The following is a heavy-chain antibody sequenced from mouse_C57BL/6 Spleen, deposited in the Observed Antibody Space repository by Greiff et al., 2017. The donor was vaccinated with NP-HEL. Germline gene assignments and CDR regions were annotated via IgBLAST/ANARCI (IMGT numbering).Heavy chain of an antibody. CDR2: ISSGGSYT. V-gene: IGHV5-6*01. CDR1: GFTFSSYG. D-gene: IGHD2-2*01. J-gene: IGHJ2*01. CDR3: ARQGMVTDYFDY. Sequence: EVKLMESGGDLVKPGGSLKLSCAASGFTFSSYGMSWVRQTPDKRLEWVATISSGGSYTYYPDSVKGRFTISRDNAKNTLYLQMSSLKSEDTAMYYCARQGMVTDYFDYWGQGTTLTVSS.